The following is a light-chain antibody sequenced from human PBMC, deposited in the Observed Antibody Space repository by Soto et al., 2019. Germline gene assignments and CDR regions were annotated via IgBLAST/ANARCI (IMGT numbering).Light chain of an antibody. CDR2: KAS. CDR3: DQYNNYWT. CDR1: QSISYW. J-gene: IGKJ1*01. Sequence: DIQMTQSPSTLSASVGDRVTITCRASQSISYWFAWYEQKPGKAPNVLVYKASNLDSGMASRFSGSGSGTEFTLTISSLQPDDFASNYSDQYNNYWTFGQGTKVEIK. V-gene: IGKV1-5*03.